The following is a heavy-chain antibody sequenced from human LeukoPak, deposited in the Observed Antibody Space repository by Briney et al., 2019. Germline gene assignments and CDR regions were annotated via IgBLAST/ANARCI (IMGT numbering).Heavy chain of an antibody. CDR2: ISGSGDST. V-gene: IGHV3-23*01. Sequence: GGSLRLSCAASGFTFNSFDMTWVRQAPGKGLEWVSVISGSGDSTYYADSVKGRFTISRDNSKNTLYLQMNSLRAEDTAVYYCTWGGSGYYAYWGQGTLVTVSS. D-gene: IGHD3-3*01. J-gene: IGHJ4*02. CDR1: GFTFNSFD. CDR3: TWGGSGYYAY.